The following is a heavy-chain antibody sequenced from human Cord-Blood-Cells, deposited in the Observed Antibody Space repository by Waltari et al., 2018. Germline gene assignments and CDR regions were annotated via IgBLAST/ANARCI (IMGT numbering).Heavy chain of an antibody. Sequence: QVQLVQSGAEVNKPGASVKVSCKASGYTFTSYGISWVLSAPARGLEWMGGISAYNGNTNYAQKLQGRVTMTTDTSTSTAYMELRSLRSDDTAVYYCARTDSSSSGFYYYGMDVWGQGTTVTVSS. CDR2: ISAYNGNT. V-gene: IGHV1-18*01. CDR1: GYTFTSYG. J-gene: IGHJ6*02. CDR3: ARTDSSSSGFYYYGMDV. D-gene: IGHD6-6*01.